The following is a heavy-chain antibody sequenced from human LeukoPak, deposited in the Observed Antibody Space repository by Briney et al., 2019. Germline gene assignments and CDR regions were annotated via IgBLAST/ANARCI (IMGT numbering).Heavy chain of an antibody. CDR1: GFTFSSYS. D-gene: IGHD3-22*01. CDR3: ARNYYDSSGYQLMGY. V-gene: IGHV3-21*01. CDR2: ISSSSSYI. J-gene: IGHJ4*02. Sequence: GGSLRLSCAASGFTFSSYSMNWVRQAPGKGLEWVSSISSSSSYIYYADSVKGRFTISRDNAKNSLYLQMNSLRAEDTAVYYCARNYYDSSGYQLMGYWGQGTLVTVSS.